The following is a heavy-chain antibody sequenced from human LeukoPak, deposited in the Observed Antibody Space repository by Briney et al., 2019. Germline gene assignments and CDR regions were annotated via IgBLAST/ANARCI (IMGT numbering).Heavy chain of an antibody. CDR3: AKSHASIWNVYDY. V-gene: IGHV3-21*04. J-gene: IGHJ4*02. CDR1: GFTFSSYS. Sequence: GGSLRLSCAASGFTFSSYSMNWVRQAPGKGLEWVSSISSSSSYIYYADSVKGRFTISRDNLKNMVFLQMNSLRAEDTAIYYCAKSHASIWNVYDYWGQGTLVTVSS. D-gene: IGHD1-1*01. CDR2: ISSSSSYI.